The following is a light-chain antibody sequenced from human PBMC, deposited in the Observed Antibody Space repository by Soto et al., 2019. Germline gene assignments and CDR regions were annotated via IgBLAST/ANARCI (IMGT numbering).Light chain of an antibody. CDR1: SGHSSYA. Sequence: QPVLTQSPSASASLGASVKLTCTLSSGHSSYAIAWHQQQPETGPRYLMKLNSDGSHNKGDGNPDRFSGSSSGAERYLTIASRQSEDESHYYCQTWETGLSVVLGGGTKLTVL. J-gene: IGLJ2*01. CDR3: QTWETGLSVV. V-gene: IGLV4-69*01. CDR2: LNSDGSH.